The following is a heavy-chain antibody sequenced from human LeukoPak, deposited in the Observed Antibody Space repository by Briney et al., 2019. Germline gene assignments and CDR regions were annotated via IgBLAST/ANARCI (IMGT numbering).Heavy chain of an antibody. CDR3: AKGEGGSGSYINAFDI. CDR1: GFTFSSYG. D-gene: IGHD3-10*01. Sequence: GRYLRLSCAASGFTFSSYGMHWVRQAPRKGLEWVSAISGSGSTTYYADSVKGRFTMSRDNSKNTLYLHMNRLRGEDTAVYYCAKGEGGSGSYINAFDIWGQGTMVTVSS. V-gene: IGHV3-23*01. CDR2: ISGSGSTT. J-gene: IGHJ3*02.